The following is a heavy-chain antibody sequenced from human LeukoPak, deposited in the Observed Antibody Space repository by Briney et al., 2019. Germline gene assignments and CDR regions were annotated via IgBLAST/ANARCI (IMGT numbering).Heavy chain of an antibody. CDR1: GFSLSTSGVG. Sequence: SGPTLVNPTQTLTLTCTFSGFSLSTSGVGVGWIRQPPGKALEWLALIYWDDDKRYSPSLKSRLTITKDTSKNQVVLTMTNMDPVDTATYYCAREYYDILTGYYRSGEGVDYWGQGTLVTVSS. V-gene: IGHV2-5*02. D-gene: IGHD3-9*01. CDR2: IYWDDDK. J-gene: IGHJ4*02. CDR3: AREYYDILTGYYRSGEGVDY.